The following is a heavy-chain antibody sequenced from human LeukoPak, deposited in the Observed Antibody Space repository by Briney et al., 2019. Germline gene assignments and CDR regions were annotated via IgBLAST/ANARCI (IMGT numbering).Heavy chain of an antibody. D-gene: IGHD2-2*01. J-gene: IGHJ6*02. Sequence: GGSLRLSCAASGFTFSSYAMSWVRQAPGKGLEWVSAISGSGGSTYYADSVKGRFTISRDNSKNTLYLQMNGLRAEDTAVYYCAKDLIVVVPAAPSYHYYYYYGMDVWGQGTTVTVSS. CDR1: GFTFSSYA. CDR2: ISGSGGST. V-gene: IGHV3-23*01. CDR3: AKDLIVVVPAAPSYHYYYYYGMDV.